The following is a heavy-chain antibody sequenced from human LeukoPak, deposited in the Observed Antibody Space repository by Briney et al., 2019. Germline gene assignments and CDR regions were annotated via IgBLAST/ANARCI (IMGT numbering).Heavy chain of an antibody. D-gene: IGHD6-13*01. CDR2: INPNSGAT. CDR3: AREVSSSWLDY. V-gene: IGHV1-2*04. Sequence: GASVKVSCKASGYTFTGHYMHWVRQAPGQGLEWMGWINPNSGATKYAEKFQGWVTATRDTSISTAYMEVKRLRSDDTATYYCAREVSSSWLDYWGQGTLVTVSS. J-gene: IGHJ4*02. CDR1: GYTFTGHY.